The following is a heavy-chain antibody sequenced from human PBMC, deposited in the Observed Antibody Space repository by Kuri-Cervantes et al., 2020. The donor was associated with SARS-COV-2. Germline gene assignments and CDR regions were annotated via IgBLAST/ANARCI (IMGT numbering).Heavy chain of an antibody. D-gene: IGHD6-13*01. Sequence: SETLSLTCTVSGGSISSYYWSWIRQPPGKGLEWIGEIYHSGSTNYNPSLKSRVTISVDKSKNQFSLKLSSVTAADTAVYYCARDSSSWYFYYYYGMDVWGQGTTVTVSS. CDR1: GGSISSYY. V-gene: IGHV4-59*12. CDR2: IYHSGST. CDR3: ARDSSSWYFYYYYGMDV. J-gene: IGHJ6*02.